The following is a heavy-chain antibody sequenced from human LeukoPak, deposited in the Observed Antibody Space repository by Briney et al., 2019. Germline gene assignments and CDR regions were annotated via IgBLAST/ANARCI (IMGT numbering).Heavy chain of an antibody. CDR1: GFTFDDYA. V-gene: IGHV3-9*01. Sequence: GGSLRLSCAASGFTFDDYAMHWVRQAPGKGLEWVSGISWNSGSIGYADSVKGRFTISRDNAKNSLYLQMNSLRAEDTAVYYCAREVVIVPDYFYYGLDVWGQGTTVTVSS. CDR3: AREVVIVPDYFYYGLDV. J-gene: IGHJ6*02. CDR2: ISWNSGSI. D-gene: IGHD2/OR15-2a*01.